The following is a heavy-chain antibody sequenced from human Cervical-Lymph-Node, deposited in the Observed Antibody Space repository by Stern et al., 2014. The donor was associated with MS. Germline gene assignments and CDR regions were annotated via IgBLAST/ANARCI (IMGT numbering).Heavy chain of an antibody. J-gene: IGHJ6*02. Sequence: QVQLQESGPGLVKPSQTLSLTCNVSGGSVNSGDYYWNWIRQRPGEGLEWIGYIYYGAYTFYNPSLKSRVTISVDTSKNQVSLNVKSATAADTAVYFCARWRPTTVTTRYYYGMDVWGQGTTVIVSS. CDR1: GGSVNSGDYY. CDR2: IYYGAYT. D-gene: IGHD4-17*01. V-gene: IGHV4-31*03. CDR3: ARWRPTTVTTRYYYGMDV.